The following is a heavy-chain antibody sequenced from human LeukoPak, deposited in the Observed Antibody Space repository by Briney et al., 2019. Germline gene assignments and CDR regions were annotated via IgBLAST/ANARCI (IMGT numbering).Heavy chain of an antibody. J-gene: IGHJ4*02. D-gene: IGHD3-10*01. CDR1: GYTFTSYD. CDR2: MNPNSGNT. V-gene: IGHV1-8*01. Sequence: ASVKVSCKASGYTFTSYDINWVRQATGQGLEWMGWMNPNSGNTGHAQKFQGRVTMTRNTSISTAYMELSSLRSEDTAVYYCARDYYGSGGVDYWGQGTLVTVSS. CDR3: ARDYYGSGGVDY.